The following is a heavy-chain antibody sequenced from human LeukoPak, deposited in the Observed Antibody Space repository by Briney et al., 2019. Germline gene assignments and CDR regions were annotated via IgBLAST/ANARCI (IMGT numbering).Heavy chain of an antibody. CDR3: ARDRSDFSFLYHYFYMDV. J-gene: IGHJ6*03. CDR2: ISGSGGST. V-gene: IGHV3-23*01. D-gene: IGHD3-3*01. CDR1: GFTFSSYG. Sequence: GGSLRLSCAASGFTFSSYGMSWVRQAPGKGLEWVSAISGSGGSTYYADSVKGRFTISRDNAKNSLYLQMNSLRAEDTAIYYCARDRSDFSFLYHYFYMDVWGKGTTVTVSS.